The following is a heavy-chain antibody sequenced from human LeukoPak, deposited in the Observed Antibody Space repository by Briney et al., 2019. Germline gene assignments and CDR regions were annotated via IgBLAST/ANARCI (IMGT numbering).Heavy chain of an antibody. J-gene: IGHJ5*02. V-gene: IGHV4-31*03. Sequence: SQTLTLTCTVSGGSISSGGYCWSWIRQHPGKGLEWIGYIYYSGSTYYNPSLKSRVTISVDTSKNQFSLKLSSVTAADTAVYYCARQKYSSTDNWFDPWGQGTLVTVSS. CDR2: IYYSGST. CDR3: ARQKYSSTDNWFDP. D-gene: IGHD6-13*01. CDR1: GGSISSGGYC.